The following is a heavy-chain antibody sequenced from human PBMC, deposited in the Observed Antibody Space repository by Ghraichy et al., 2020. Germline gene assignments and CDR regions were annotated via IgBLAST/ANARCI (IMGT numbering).Heavy chain of an antibody. D-gene: IGHD6-13*01. CDR1: GFTFSSYA. Sequence: GGSLRLSCAASGFTFSSYAMSWVRQAPGKGLEWVSAISGSGGSTYYADSVKGRFTISRDNSKNTLYLQMNSLRAEDTAVYYCANGAAGTYYYYGMDVWGQGTTVTVSS. CDR2: ISGSGGST. CDR3: ANGAAGTYYYYGMDV. J-gene: IGHJ6*02. V-gene: IGHV3-23*01.